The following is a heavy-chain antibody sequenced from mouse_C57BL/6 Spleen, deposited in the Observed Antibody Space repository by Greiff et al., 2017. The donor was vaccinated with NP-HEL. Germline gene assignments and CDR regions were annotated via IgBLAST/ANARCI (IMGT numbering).Heavy chain of an antibody. J-gene: IGHJ2*01. D-gene: IGHD2-4*01. CDR3: AKERSYYDYSHYFDY. Sequence: QVQLQQSGAELMKPGASVKLSCKATGYTFTGYWIEWVKQRPGHGLEWIGEILPGSGSTNYNEKFKGKATFTADTSSNTAYMQLSSLTTEDSAIYYCAKERSYYDYSHYFDYWGQGTTLTVSS. CDR1: GYTFTGYW. CDR2: ILPGSGST. V-gene: IGHV1-9*01.